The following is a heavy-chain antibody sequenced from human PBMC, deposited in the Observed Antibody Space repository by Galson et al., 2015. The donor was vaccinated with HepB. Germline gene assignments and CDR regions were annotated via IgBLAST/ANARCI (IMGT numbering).Heavy chain of an antibody. Sequence: SVKVSCKASGYTFTINGISWVRQTPRQGLEWLGWISPYGGNTKYAQKYQGRITLTRDTSTSTAYMELRSLRPDDTAVYYCARDRDYRFDYWGQGTLVTVSS. J-gene: IGHJ4*02. V-gene: IGHV1-18*04. CDR3: ARDRDYRFDY. CDR1: GYTFTING. D-gene: IGHD4/OR15-4a*01. CDR2: ISPYGGNT.